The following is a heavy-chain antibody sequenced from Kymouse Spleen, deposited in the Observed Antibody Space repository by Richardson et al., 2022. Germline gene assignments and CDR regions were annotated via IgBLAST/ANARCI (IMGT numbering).Heavy chain of an antibody. CDR3: TTYGSGSYYNDYYYGMDV. CDR2: IKSKTDGGTT. V-gene: IGHV3-15*01. CDR1: GFTFSNAW. J-gene: IGHJ6*02. D-gene: IGHD3-10*01. Sequence: EVQLVESGGGLVKPGGSLRLSCAASGFTFSNAWMSWVRQAPGKGLEWVGRIKSKTDGGTTDYAAPVKGRFTISRDDSKNTLYLQMNSLKTEDTAVYYCTTYGSGSYYNDYYYGMDVWGQGTTVTVSS.